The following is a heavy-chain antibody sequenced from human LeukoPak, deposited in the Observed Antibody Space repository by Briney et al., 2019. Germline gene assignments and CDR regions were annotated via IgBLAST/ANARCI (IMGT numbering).Heavy chain of an antibody. D-gene: IGHD3-22*01. CDR1: GFSFSDYA. V-gene: IGHV3-23*01. CDR3: AKHGLYYDGSTHIYYFDY. Sequence: GGSLRLSCAASGFSFSDYAMAWVRQAPGKGLEWVSVITGSGGVTHYAGSVKGRFTISRDNSKNTLYLQMNNLRVEDTARYYCAKHGLYYDGSTHIYYFDYWGQGTLVAVSS. J-gene: IGHJ4*02. CDR2: ITGSGGVT.